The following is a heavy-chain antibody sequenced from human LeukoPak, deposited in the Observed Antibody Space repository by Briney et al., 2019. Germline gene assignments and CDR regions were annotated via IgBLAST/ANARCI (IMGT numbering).Heavy chain of an antibody. CDR3: ARTYMVRGVEFDY. V-gene: IGHV3-30-3*01. J-gene: IGHJ4*02. CDR1: GFTFSSYA. CDR2: ISYDGSNK. D-gene: IGHD3-10*01. Sequence: GGSLRLSCAASGFTFSSYAMHWVRQAPGKGLEWVAVISYDGSNKYYADSVKGRFTISRDNSKNTLYLQMNSLRAEDTAVYYCARTYMVRGVEFDYWGQGTLVTVSS.